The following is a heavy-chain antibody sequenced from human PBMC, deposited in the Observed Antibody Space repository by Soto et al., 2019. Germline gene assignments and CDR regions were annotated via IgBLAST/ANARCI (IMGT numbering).Heavy chain of an antibody. V-gene: IGHV4-31*03. Sequence: SEALSLTCTVSGGSISSGGYYWSWIRQHPGKGLEWIGYISYSGSTYYNPSLESRVTISVDTSKNQFSLKLSSVTAADTAVYYCARDALSRDSIWGQGTLVTVSS. J-gene: IGHJ4*02. CDR1: GGSISSGGYY. D-gene: IGHD3-22*01. CDR2: ISYSGST. CDR3: ARDALSRDSI.